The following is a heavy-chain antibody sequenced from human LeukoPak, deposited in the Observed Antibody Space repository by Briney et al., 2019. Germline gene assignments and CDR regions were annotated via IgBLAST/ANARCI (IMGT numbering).Heavy chain of an antibody. V-gene: IGHV3-66*01. Sequence: GGSLRLSCAASGFTVSSNYMSWVRQAPGKGLEWVSVIYSGGSTYYAHSVKGRFTISRDNSKNTLYLQMNSLRAEDTAVYYCARAPPGYCSGGSCSRPLDLWGQGTLVTVSS. CDR2: IYSGGST. CDR3: ARAPPGYCSGGSCSRPLDL. J-gene: IGHJ5*02. CDR1: GFTVSSNY. D-gene: IGHD2-15*01.